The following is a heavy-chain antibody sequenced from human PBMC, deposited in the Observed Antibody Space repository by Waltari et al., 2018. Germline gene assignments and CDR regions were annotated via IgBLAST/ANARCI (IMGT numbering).Heavy chain of an antibody. V-gene: IGHV3-30*18. CDR3: AKDAGRYYYYMDV. CDR2: IWFDGSSK. J-gene: IGHJ6*03. Sequence: QVQLVESGGGVVQPGRSLRLSCAVSGFTFSSYGMHWVRQAPGKGLEWVSAIWFDGSSKSYSHSVKGRVTISRDNSKNTLFLQMNSLRAEDTAMYYCAKDAGRYYYYMDVWGKGTTVTVSS. CDR1: GFTFSSYG.